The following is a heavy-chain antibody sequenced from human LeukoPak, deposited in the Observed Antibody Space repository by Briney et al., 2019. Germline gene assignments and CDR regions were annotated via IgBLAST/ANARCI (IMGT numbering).Heavy chain of an antibody. J-gene: IGHJ2*01. CDR2: IIPILGIA. D-gene: IGHD2/OR15-2a*01. CDR1: GGTFSSYA. Sequence: SVKVSCKASGGTFSSYAISWVRQAPGQGLEWMGRIIPILGIANYAQKFQGRVTITADKSTSTAYTELSSLRFEDTAVYYCAREGRTTDWYFDLWGRGTLVTVSS. CDR3: AREGRTTDWYFDL. V-gene: IGHV1-69*04.